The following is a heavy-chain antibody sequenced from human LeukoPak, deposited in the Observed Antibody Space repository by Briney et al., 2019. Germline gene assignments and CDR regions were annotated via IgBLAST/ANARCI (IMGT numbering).Heavy chain of an antibody. D-gene: IGHD6-13*01. Sequence: PGGSLRLSCAASGFTFSGSAMHWVRQASGKGLEWVGRIRSKANSYTTACAAPVKGRFTISRDDSKNTAYLQMNSLKTEDTAVYYCTQAAAGTVDYWGQGTLVTVSS. CDR3: TQAAAGTVDY. CDR1: GFTFSGSA. V-gene: IGHV3-73*01. CDR2: IRSKANSYTT. J-gene: IGHJ4*02.